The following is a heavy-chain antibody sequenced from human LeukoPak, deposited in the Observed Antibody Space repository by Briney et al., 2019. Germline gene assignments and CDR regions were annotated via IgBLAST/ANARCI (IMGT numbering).Heavy chain of an antibody. Sequence: SETLSLTCTVSSGSISSGGYYWSWIRQHPGKGLEWIGYIYYSGSTYYNPSLKSRVTISVDTSKNQFSLKLSSVTAADTAVYYCARDRGKDCSSTSCYFWFDPWGQGTLLTVSS. CDR2: IYYSGST. J-gene: IGHJ5*02. CDR1: SGSISSGGYY. V-gene: IGHV4-31*03. CDR3: ARDRGKDCSSTSCYFWFDP. D-gene: IGHD2-2*01.